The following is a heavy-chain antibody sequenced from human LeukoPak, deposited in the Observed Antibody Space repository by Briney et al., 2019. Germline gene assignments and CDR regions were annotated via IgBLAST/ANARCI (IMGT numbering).Heavy chain of an antibody. CDR1: GFTFSSYA. CDR2: ITSSGGST. D-gene: IGHD6-19*01. Sequence: GGSLRLSCAASGFTFSSYAMSWVRQAPGRGLEWVSAITSSGGSTYYADSVKGRFTISRDNSKNTLYLRMNCLRAEDTAVYYCAKRDTSGWYYFDYWGQGTLVIVSS. CDR3: AKRDTSGWYYFDY. V-gene: IGHV3-23*01. J-gene: IGHJ4*02.